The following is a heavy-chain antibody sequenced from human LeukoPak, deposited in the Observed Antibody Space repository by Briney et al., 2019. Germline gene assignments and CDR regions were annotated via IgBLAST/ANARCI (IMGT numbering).Heavy chain of an antibody. J-gene: IGHJ4*02. D-gene: IGHD6-19*01. CDR1: GFTFSTYA. CDR3: ARETPPRGGYTVDY. V-gene: IGHV3-23*01. CDR2: ITDSGRRT. Sequence: GGSLRLSCAASGFTFSTYAMSWVRQAPGKGLEWVSAITDSGRRTYYADSVKGRFTVSRDNSQNTLYLQVYSLRGEDTAVYYCARETPPRGGYTVDYWGQGTLVTVSS.